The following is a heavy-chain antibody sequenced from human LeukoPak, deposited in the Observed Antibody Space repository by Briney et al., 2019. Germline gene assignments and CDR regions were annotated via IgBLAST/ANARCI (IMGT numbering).Heavy chain of an antibody. CDR3: ARGDHHNENACRY. Sequence: GGSLRLSCAASGFTFNSYWLHWVRQAPGKGLVWVSRVNGDGSDTSYADSVKGRFTISRDNAKNTLYLQMNSLRAEDTAVYYCARGDHHNENACRYWGQGTLVTVSS. D-gene: IGHD1-1*01. CDR1: GFTFNSYW. J-gene: IGHJ4*02. CDR2: VNGDGSDT. V-gene: IGHV3-74*01.